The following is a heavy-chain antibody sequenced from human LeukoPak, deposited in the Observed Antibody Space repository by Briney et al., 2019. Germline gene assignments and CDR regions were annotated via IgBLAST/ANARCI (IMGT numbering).Heavy chain of an antibody. Sequence: SSKASRHTSTCYAMHWVGPAPGQGLGWMGWINVGNGNTKYSQKFQGRVNITRDKYASTAYMELSSLRSEDTAVYYCARDSAGAYSSGWYGAFDIWGQGTMVTVSS. CDR3: ARDSAGAYSSGWYGAFDI. D-gene: IGHD6-19*01. CDR2: INVGNGNT. CDR1: RHTSTCYA. J-gene: IGHJ3*02. V-gene: IGHV1-3*01.